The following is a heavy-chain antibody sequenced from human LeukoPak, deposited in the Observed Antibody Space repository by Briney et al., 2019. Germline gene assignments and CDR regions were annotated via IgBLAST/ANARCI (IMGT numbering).Heavy chain of an antibody. D-gene: IGHD5-18*01. J-gene: IGHJ4*02. CDR3: ARGPRGYSYGYGIDY. V-gene: IGHV4-34*01. CDR1: GGSFSGYY. Sequence: SETLSLTCAVYGGSFSGYYWSRIRQPPGKGLEWIGEINHSGSTNYNPSLKSRVTISVDTSKNQFSLKLSSVTAADTAVYYCARGPRGYSYGYGIDYRGQGTLVTVSS. CDR2: INHSGST.